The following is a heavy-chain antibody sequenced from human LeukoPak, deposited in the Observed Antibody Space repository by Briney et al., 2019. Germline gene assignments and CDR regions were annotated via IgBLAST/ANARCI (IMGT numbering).Heavy chain of an antibody. CDR3: ARGDYCSSTSCYTLGALDY. CDR1: GFTFSSYA. J-gene: IGHJ4*03. Sequence: SGGSLRLSCAASGFTFSSYAMSWVRQTPGKGLEWVSGISGSGSSIYYADSVKGRFTISRDNSKNTLYLQMNSLRAEDTAIYYCARGDYCSSTSCYTLGALDYWGPGAVVTVS. D-gene: IGHD2-2*02. V-gene: IGHV3-23*01. CDR2: ISGSGSSI.